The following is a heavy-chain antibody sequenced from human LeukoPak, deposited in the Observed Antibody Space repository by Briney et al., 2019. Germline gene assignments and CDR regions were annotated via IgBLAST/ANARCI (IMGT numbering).Heavy chain of an antibody. CDR2: ISGSGGST. J-gene: IGHJ4*02. V-gene: IGHV3-23*01. Sequence: PGGSLRLSCAASGFTFRNYAMSWVRQAPGKGLEWVSLISGSGGSTDYADSVKGRFTISRDTSKNTLHLQVNSLRAEDTAVYYCAKGGGVISYYFDYWGQGTLVTVSS. CDR3: AKGGGVISYYFDY. D-gene: IGHD3-10*01. CDR1: GFTFRNYA.